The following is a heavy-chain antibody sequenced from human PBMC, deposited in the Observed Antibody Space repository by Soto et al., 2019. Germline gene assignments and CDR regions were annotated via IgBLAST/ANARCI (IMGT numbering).Heavy chain of an antibody. CDR3: ARATGTLRSRNCDY. V-gene: IGHV4-30-4*01. CDR1: GGSISSGDYY. Sequence: SETLSLTCTVSGGSISSGDYYWSWIRQPPGKGLEWIGYIYYSGSTFYNPSLKNRVTISLDTSKIQFSLKLSSVTAADTAVYYCARATGTLRSRNCDYWGQGSLVTVSS. CDR2: IYYSGST. J-gene: IGHJ4*02. D-gene: IGHD1-1*01.